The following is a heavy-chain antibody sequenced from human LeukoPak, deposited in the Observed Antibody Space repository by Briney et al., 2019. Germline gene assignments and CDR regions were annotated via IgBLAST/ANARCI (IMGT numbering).Heavy chain of an antibody. V-gene: IGHV4-38-2*01. J-gene: IGHJ4*02. CDR3: ARQGGSYYGY. Sequence: SETLPLTCAVSGYSINSGYYWGWIRQPPGKGLEWIENIYHSGTTYYNPSLKSRVTISVDTSKNQFSLKMTSVTAADTAVYYCARQGGSYYGYWGQGTLVTVSS. CDR1: GYSINSGYY. D-gene: IGHD1-26*01. CDR2: IYHSGTT.